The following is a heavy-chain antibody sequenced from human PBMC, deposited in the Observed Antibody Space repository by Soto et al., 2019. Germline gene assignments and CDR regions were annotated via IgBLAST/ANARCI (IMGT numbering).Heavy chain of an antibody. CDR2: IIPIFGTA. D-gene: IGHD1-26*01. V-gene: IGHV1-69*06. CDR1: GGTFSSYA. J-gene: IGHJ4*02. CDR3: AGASPDSGVYYYFGS. Sequence: QVQLVQSGAEVKKPGSSVKVSCKASGGTFSSYAISWVRQAPGQGLEWMGGIIPIFGTANYAQKFQGRVTIPGEKPRTTAYRGLGSLRFEDRAVFYWAGASPDSGVYYYFGSGGQGPLVTVPS.